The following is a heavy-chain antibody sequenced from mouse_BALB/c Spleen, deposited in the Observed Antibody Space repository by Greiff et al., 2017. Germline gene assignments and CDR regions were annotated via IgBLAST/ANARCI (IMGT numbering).Heavy chain of an antibody. J-gene: IGHJ4*01. CDR2: ISSGGSYT. Sequence: EVKLVESGGDLVKPGGSLKLSCAASGFTFSSYGMSWVRQTPDKRLEWVATISSGGSYTYYPDSVKGRFTISRDNAKNTLYLQMSSLKSEDTAMYYCARMLDYWGQGTSVTVSS. CDR3: ARMLDY. V-gene: IGHV5-6*01. CDR1: GFTFSSYG.